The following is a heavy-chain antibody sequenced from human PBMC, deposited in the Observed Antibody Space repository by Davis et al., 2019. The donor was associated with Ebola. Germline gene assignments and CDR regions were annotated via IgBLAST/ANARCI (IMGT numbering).Heavy chain of an antibody. V-gene: IGHV3-9*01. J-gene: IGHJ4*02. CDR2: ISWNSGSI. CDR1: GFTFSSYG. Sequence: SLKISCAASGFTFSSYGMHWVRQAPGKGLEWVSGISWNSGSIGYANSVKGRFTISRDNAKNSLYLQMNSLRAEDTALYYCAKDKQPHYYDSSVYFDYWGQGTLVTVSS. D-gene: IGHD3-22*01. CDR3: AKDKQPHYYDSSVYFDY.